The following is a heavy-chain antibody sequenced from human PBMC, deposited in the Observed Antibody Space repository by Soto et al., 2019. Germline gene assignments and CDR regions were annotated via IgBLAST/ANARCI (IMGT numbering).Heavy chain of an antibody. V-gene: IGHV4-39*01. CDR1: GGSISSIIYY. Sequence: SETLSLTCTVSGGSISSIIYYWGWIRQPPGKGLEWIGSIYYSGSTYYNPSLKSRVTISVDTSKNQFSLKLSSVTAADTAVYYCASGVTMIVVARNWFDPWGQGTLVTVS. J-gene: IGHJ5*02. CDR3: ASGVTMIVVARNWFDP. D-gene: IGHD3-22*01. CDR2: IYYSGST.